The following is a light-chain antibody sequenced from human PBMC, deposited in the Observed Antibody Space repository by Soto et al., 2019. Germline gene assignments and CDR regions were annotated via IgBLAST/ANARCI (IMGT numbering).Light chain of an antibody. V-gene: IGKV1-39*01. Sequence: DIQMTQSPSSSSASIGDRVFITCLSSQSLGTYLNWYQQKPGKAPDLLIYAASTLHSGVPSRFSGDGSGKNFTLTITSLQPEDSALYYCQHTYRPPWTFGLGTKVDIK. CDR3: QHTYRPPWT. J-gene: IGKJ1*01. CDR1: QSLGTY. CDR2: AAS.